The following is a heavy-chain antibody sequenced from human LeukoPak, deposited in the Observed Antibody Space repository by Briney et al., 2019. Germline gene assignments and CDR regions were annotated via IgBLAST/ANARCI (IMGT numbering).Heavy chain of an antibody. CDR3: AIGSYCSGGSCYPLFDY. CDR2: IYGDGST. D-gene: IGHD2-15*01. CDR1: GLTVKNNY. J-gene: IGHJ4*02. Sequence: GGSLRLSCGASGLTVKNNYMNWVRQAPGKGLEWVSGIYGDGSTYYADSVKGRFTISRDSSKNTLYLQMNSLRAEDTAVYYCAIGSYCSGGSCYPLFDYWGRGTLVTVSS. V-gene: IGHV3-53*01.